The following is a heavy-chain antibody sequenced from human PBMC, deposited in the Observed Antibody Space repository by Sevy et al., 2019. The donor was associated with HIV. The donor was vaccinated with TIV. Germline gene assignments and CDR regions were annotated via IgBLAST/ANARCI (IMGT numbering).Heavy chain of an antibody. CDR1: GGSFSGYY. Sequence: SETLSLTCVLYGGSFSGYYWSWIRQPPGKGLEWIGEINYSGYTNYNPSPKSRVTISIDTSTNQFSLRLSSVTAAVTAVYYCARGTAGYCSGGSCYSPFDPWGQGALVTVSS. D-gene: IGHD2-15*01. J-gene: IGHJ5*02. CDR3: ARGTAGYCSGGSCYSPFDP. CDR2: INYSGYT. V-gene: IGHV4-34*01.